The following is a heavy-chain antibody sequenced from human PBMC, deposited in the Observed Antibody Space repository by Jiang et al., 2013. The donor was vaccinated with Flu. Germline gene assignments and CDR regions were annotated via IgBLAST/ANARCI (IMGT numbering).Heavy chain of an antibody. CDR1: GGTFSSYA. D-gene: IGHD6-19*01. Sequence: VKKPGSSVKVXXKASGGTFSSYAISWVRQAPGQGLEWMGRIIPILGIANYAQKFQGRVTITADKSTSTAYMELSRLRSDDTAVYYCARSGIAVADVYYYGMDVWGQGTTVTVSS. V-gene: IGHV1-69*04. J-gene: IGHJ6*02. CDR2: IIPILGIA. CDR3: ARSGIAVADVYYYGMDV.